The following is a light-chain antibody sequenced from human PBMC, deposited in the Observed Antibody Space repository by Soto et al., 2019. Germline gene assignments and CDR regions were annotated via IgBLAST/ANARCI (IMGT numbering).Light chain of an antibody. CDR2: GAS. Sequence: EILLTQSPGTLSLSPGESATLSCRASQTVSITYLTWYQHKPGQAPRLLIFGASKRATGIPDRFSGSGSGRDFTLTISGLETADFAVYYCQQYGSAPPISVGQGRRLEI. J-gene: IGKJ5*01. CDR3: QQYGSAPPIS. CDR1: QTVSITY. V-gene: IGKV3-20*01.